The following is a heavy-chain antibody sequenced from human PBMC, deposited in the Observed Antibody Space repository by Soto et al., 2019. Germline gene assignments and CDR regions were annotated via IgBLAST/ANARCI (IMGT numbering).Heavy chain of an antibody. Sequence: VGSLRLSCAAPAFTFNNYAMSWVRQAPGKGLEWVSGIGGSGRTTYYADSVKGRFTISRDNSNNTLFLQMNSLRAEDTAVYYCAKSRYSDSSGDFYDYWGQGTLVTVSS. D-gene: IGHD3-22*01. CDR3: AKSRYSDSSGDFYDY. J-gene: IGHJ4*02. CDR2: IGGSGRTT. V-gene: IGHV3-23*01. CDR1: AFTFNNYA.